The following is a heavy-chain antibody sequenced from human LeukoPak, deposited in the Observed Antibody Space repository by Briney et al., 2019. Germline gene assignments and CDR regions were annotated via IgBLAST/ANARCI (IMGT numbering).Heavy chain of an antibody. V-gene: IGHV3-23*01. CDR3: AKGQHSTNWFDP. D-gene: IGHD2-21*01. J-gene: IGHJ5*02. Sequence: GGSLRLSCAASGFTFSNSAMSWVRQAPGKGLEWVSTLSGSGITTYYADSVKGRFTISRDNSKNTLYLQMNSLRAEDTAVYYCAKGQHSTNWFDPWGQGTLVTVSS. CDR2: LSGSGITT. CDR1: GFTFSNSA.